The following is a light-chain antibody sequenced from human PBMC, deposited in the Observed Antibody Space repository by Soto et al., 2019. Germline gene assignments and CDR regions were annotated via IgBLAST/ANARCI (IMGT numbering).Light chain of an antibody. J-gene: IGKJ4*01. CDR1: QGIGIY. Sequence: DIQMTQSPSSLSASAGDRVTITCRASQGIGIYLAWFLQRPGQVPELLIYDASTLHSGVPSRFRGSGSGTDFTLTISSLQPEDVATYYCQHYNSVPLTFGGGTKVEIK. CDR3: QHYNSVPLT. V-gene: IGKV1-27*01. CDR2: DAS.